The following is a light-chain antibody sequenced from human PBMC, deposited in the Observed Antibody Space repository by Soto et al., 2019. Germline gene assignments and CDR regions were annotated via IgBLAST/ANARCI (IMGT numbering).Light chain of an antibody. CDR3: QQYENWPPRYT. V-gene: IGKV3-15*01. J-gene: IGKJ2*01. Sequence: EIALTQSPATLSVSPGERVTLSCRASQSVSTSLAWYQQKPGQAPRLLIYRASIRATGIAARFRGSGSGTEFTLTLSSLQSEDFAVYYCQQYENWPPRYTFGQGTKLEIK. CDR2: RAS. CDR1: QSVSTS.